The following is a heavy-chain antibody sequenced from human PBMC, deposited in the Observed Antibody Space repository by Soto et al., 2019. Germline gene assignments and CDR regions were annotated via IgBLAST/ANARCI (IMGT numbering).Heavy chain of an antibody. Sequence: PGGSLRLSCAASGFTFSSYAMHWVRQAPGKGLEWVAVISYDGSNKYYADSVKGRFTISRDNSKNSLYLQMNSLRAEDTAVYYCARGAFPTWGSYPLDYWGQGTRVTVSS. CDR1: GFTFSSYA. D-gene: IGHD3-16*02. CDR3: ARGAFPTWGSYPLDY. V-gene: IGHV3-30-3*01. CDR2: ISYDGSNK. J-gene: IGHJ4*02.